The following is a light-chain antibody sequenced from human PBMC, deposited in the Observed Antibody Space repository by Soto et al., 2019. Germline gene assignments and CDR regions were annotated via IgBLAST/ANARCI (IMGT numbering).Light chain of an antibody. Sequence: DIQITQSPSPLSASVGDSVTIICRASQSVSTRLAWYQQKPGKAPKGLIYDASSWAGGVPSRFTGSGSGTEFTLTINSLQPDDFATYYCQQYSVYWTFGQGTKVDIK. CDR1: QSVSTR. J-gene: IGKJ1*01. CDR3: QQYSVYWT. CDR2: DAS. V-gene: IGKV1-5*02.